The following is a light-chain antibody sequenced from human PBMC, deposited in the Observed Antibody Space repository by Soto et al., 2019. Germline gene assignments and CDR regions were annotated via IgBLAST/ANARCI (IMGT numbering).Light chain of an antibody. CDR3: QKHNSPPPT. CDR1: QSINIW. V-gene: IGKV1-5*01. CDR2: DAS. Sequence: DIQMTQSPSTLSASVGDRVTITCRASQSINIWLAWYQLKPGRAPKRLIYDASRLESGVPSRFGGSGSGTEFTLTISSLQPDDFASYYCQKHNSPPPTFGGGTKVELK. J-gene: IGKJ4*01.